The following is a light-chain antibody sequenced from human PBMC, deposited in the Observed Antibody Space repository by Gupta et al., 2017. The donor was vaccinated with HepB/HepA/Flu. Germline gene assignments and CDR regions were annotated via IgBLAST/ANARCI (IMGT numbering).Light chain of an antibody. CDR3: NSRDSSGNLPYV. Sequence: SSELTQDPAVSVALGQTVRITCQGDSLRSYYASWYQQKPGQAPVLVIYVKNNRPSGIPDRFSGSSSGNTASLTISGAQAEDEADYYCNSRDSSGNLPYVFGTGTKVTVL. J-gene: IGLJ1*01. V-gene: IGLV3-19*01. CDR1: SLRSYY. CDR2: VKN.